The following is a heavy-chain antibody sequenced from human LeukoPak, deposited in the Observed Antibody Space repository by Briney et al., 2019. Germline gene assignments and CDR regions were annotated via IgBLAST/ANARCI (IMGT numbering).Heavy chain of an antibody. CDR3: ARGPLRDYGDLDY. CDR2: MNPNSGNT. V-gene: IGHV1-8*01. D-gene: IGHD4-17*01. CDR1: GYTFTSYD. Sequence: ASVKVSCKASGYTFTSYDINWVRQATGEGLEWMGWMNPNSGNTGYAQKFQGRVTMTRNTSISTAYMELSSLRSEDTAVYYCARGPLRDYGDLDYWGQGTLVTVSS. J-gene: IGHJ4*02.